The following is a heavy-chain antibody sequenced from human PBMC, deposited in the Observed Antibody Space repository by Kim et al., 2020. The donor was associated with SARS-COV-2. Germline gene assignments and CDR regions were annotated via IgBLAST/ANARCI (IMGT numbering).Heavy chain of an antibody. J-gene: IGHJ4*02. CDR2: GST. D-gene: IGHD3-3*01. Sequence: GSTYYADSVKGRFTISRDNSKNTLYLQMNSLRAEDTAVYYCAKLGGYYNYWGQGTLVTVSS. V-gene: IGHV3-23*01. CDR3: AKLGGYYNY.